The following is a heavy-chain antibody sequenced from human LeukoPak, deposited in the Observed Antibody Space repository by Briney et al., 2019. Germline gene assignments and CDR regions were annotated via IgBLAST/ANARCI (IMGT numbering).Heavy chain of an antibody. D-gene: IGHD6-19*01. CDR1: GGSISSGGYY. CDR3: ARAPKLPPYYPSSGWPATDYFDY. CDR2: IYHSGST. Sequence: PSQTLSLTCTVSGGSISSGGYYWSWIRQPPGKGLEWIGYIYHSGSTYYNPSLKSRVTISVDRSKNQFSLKLSSVTAADTAVYYCARAPKLPPYYPSSGWPATDYFDYWGQGTLVTVSS. V-gene: IGHV4-30-2*01. J-gene: IGHJ4*02.